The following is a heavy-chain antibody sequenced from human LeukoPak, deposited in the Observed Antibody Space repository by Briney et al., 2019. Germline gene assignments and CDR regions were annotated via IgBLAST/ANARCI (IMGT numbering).Heavy chain of an antibody. Sequence: SETLSLTCTVSGNSISSGYYWGWIRQPPGKGLEWIGTMYHSGITYYNPSLKSRVTISVDTSNNQFSLKLTSVTAADTAVYYCARHLLMGVYYYYSMDVWGKGTTVTVSS. CDR3: ARHLLMGVYYYYSMDV. CDR2: MYHSGIT. J-gene: IGHJ6*03. D-gene: IGHD2-8*01. CDR1: GNSISSGYY. V-gene: IGHV4-38-2*02.